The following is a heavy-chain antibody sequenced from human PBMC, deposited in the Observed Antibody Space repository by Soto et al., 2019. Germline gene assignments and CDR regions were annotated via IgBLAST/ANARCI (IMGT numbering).Heavy chain of an antibody. J-gene: IGHJ4*02. CDR2: INHSGST. CDR1: GGSFSGYY. CDR3: ARGKWLRSSFDY. V-gene: IGHV4-34*01. D-gene: IGHD5-12*01. Sequence: QVQLQQWGAGLLKPSETLSLTCAVYGGSFSGYYWSWIRQPPGKGLEWIGKINHSGSTNYNPSLKSRVTISVDTSKNQFSLKLSSVTAADTAVYYCARGKWLRSSFDYWGQGTLVTVSS.